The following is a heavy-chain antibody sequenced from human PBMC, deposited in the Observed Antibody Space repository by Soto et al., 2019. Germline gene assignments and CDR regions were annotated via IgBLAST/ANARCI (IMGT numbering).Heavy chain of an antibody. CDR3: AKPYGDYGYYYYYYMDV. CDR2: ISYDGSNK. CDR1: GFTFSSYG. D-gene: IGHD4-17*01. V-gene: IGHV3-30*18. J-gene: IGHJ6*03. Sequence: QVQLVESGGGVVQPGRSLRLSCAASGFTFSSYGMHWVRQAPGKGLEWVAAISYDGSNKYYADSVKGRFTISRDNSKNTLYLQMNSLRAEDTAVYYCAKPYGDYGYYYYYYMDVWGKGTTVTVSS.